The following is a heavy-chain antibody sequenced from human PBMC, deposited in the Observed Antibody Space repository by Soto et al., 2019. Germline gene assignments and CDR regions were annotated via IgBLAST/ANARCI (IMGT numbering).Heavy chain of an antibody. J-gene: IGHJ6*02. D-gene: IGHD3-10*01. Sequence: QVQLQESGPGLVKSSQTLSLTCTVSGGSISSDGNYWSWIRQHPGKSLEWIGYIYYSGSTNYNPSIKSRVTISVDTSKNQFSLKLNSVTAADTAVYYCARARMVRGIIYYYGMDVWGQGTTVTVSS. CDR2: IYYSGST. CDR3: ARARMVRGIIYYYGMDV. CDR1: GGSISSDGNY. V-gene: IGHV4-31*03.